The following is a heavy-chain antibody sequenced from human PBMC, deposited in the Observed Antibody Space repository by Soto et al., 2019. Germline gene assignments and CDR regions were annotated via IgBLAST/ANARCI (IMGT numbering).Heavy chain of an antibody. CDR3: ARADYDGSGGSCSIDY. J-gene: IGHJ4*02. Sequence: ASVKVSCKASGYTFTSYGISWVRQAPGQGLEWMGWISAYNGNTNYAQKLQGRVTMTTDTSTSTAYMELRSLRSDDTAVYYCARADYDGSGGSCSIDYWGQGTLVTVSS. V-gene: IGHV1-18*01. D-gene: IGHD2-15*01. CDR1: GYTFTSYG. CDR2: ISAYNGNT.